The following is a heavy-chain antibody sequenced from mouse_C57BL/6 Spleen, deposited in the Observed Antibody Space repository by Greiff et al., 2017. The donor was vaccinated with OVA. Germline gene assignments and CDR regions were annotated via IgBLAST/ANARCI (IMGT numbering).Heavy chain of an antibody. D-gene: IGHD1-1*01. Sequence: QVQLQQSGPELVKPGASVKISCKASGYAFSSSWMNWVKQRPGKGLEWIGRIYPGDGDTNYNGKFKGKATLTADKSSSTAYMQLSSLTSEYSAVYFCARDSYGRASYYFDYWGQGTTLTVSS. J-gene: IGHJ2*01. V-gene: IGHV1-82*01. CDR3: ARDSYGRASYYFDY. CDR1: GYAFSSSW. CDR2: IYPGDGDT.